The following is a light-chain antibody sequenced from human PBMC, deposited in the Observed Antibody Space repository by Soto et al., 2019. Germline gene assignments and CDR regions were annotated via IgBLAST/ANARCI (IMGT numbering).Light chain of an antibody. V-gene: IGKV3-20*01. CDR3: QQCAYSPRT. Sequence: EIVFTQSPDTLSLSPGERATISCRASQTIGNNYLAWYQQKPGQAPRLLIYDASRRATGIPDRFTGSGSGADFALTISRLEPEDFAVYYCQQCAYSPRTFGQGTKVEVK. CDR2: DAS. CDR1: QTIGNNY. J-gene: IGKJ1*01.